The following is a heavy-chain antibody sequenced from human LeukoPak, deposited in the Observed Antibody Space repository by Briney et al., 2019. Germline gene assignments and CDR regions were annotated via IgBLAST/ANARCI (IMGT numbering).Heavy chain of an antibody. CDR3: ARHRYSSSWYPNWFDP. CDR2: IYYSGST. D-gene: IGHD6-13*01. Sequence: SETLSLTCAVYGGSFSGYYWSRIRQPPGKGLEWIGSIYYSGSTYCNPSLKSRVTISVDTSKNQFSLKLSSVTAADTAVYYCARHRYSSSWYPNWFDPWGQGTLVTVSS. CDR1: GGSFSGYY. J-gene: IGHJ5*02. V-gene: IGHV4-34*01.